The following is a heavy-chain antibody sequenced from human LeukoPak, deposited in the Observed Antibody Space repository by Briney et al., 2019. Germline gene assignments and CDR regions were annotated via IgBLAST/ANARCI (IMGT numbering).Heavy chain of an antibody. Sequence: PGGSLRLSCAASGFTFSSYGMHWVRQAPGKGLEWVAFIRYDGSNKYYADSVKGRFTISRDNSKNTLYLQMNSLRAEDTAVYYCAKGDTAMDPIDYWGQGTLFTVSS. CDR1: GFTFSSYG. V-gene: IGHV3-30*02. D-gene: IGHD5-18*01. J-gene: IGHJ4*02. CDR2: IRYDGSNK. CDR3: AKGDTAMDPIDY.